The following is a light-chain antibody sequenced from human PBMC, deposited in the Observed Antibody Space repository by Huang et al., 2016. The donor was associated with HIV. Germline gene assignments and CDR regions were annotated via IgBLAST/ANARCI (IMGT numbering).Light chain of an antibody. CDR3: HQYYDTPQT. CDR1: QSVLKTSNNKNC. CDR2: WAS. V-gene: IGKV4-1*01. Sequence: DIVVTQSPDSLALSLGGSAAINCTASQSVLKTSNNKNCLSWYQLKPGQPPKLRIYWASTRESGVPDRFSGSGSGTHFTLTIASLQAEDVAVYYCHQYYDTPQTFGQGTKVEVK. J-gene: IGKJ1*01.